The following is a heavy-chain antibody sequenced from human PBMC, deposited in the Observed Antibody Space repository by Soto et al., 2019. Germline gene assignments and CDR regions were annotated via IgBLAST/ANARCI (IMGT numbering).Heavy chain of an antibody. CDR3: ARGDVDTTMLFDY. D-gene: IGHD5-18*01. V-gene: IGHV1-46*02. CDR2: INPSGGTT. J-gene: IGHJ4*02. CDR1: GYTFYTYY. Sequence: VQLVQSGAEVKKPGASVTISCKASGYTFYTYYIHWVRQAPGQGLEWMGIINPSGGTTDYAQKFXXRXXVTRDTAASTVFMYLSGLRSADTAVYYCARGDVDTTMLFDYWGQGTLVTVSS.